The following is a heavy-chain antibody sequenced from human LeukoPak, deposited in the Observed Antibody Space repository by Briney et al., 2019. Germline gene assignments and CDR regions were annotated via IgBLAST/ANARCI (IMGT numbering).Heavy chain of an antibody. Sequence: GGSLRLSCAASGFTFSSYSMNWVRQAPGKGLEWVSSISSSSSYIHYADSVKGRFTISRDNAKNSLYLQMNSLRAEDTAVYYCARGPKGDYGEDYWGQGTLVTVSS. D-gene: IGHD4-17*01. CDR2: ISSSSSYI. CDR3: ARGPKGDYGEDY. CDR1: GFTFSSYS. J-gene: IGHJ4*02. V-gene: IGHV3-21*01.